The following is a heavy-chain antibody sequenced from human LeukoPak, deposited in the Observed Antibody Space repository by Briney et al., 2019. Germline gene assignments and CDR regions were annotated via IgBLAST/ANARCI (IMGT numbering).Heavy chain of an antibody. CDR3: ARDESGYCSGGSCYPLYFDY. D-gene: IGHD2-15*01. J-gene: IGHJ4*02. CDR2: IISILGIA. Sequence: SVKVSCKASGGTFSSYAISWVRQAPGQGLEWMGRIISILGIANYAQKFQGRVTITADKSTSTAYMELSSLRAEDTAVYYCARDESGYCSGGSCYPLYFDYWGQGTLVTVPS. CDR1: GGTFSSYA. V-gene: IGHV1-69*04.